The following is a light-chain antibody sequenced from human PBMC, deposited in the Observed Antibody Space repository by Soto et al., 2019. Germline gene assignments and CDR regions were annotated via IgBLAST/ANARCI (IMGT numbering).Light chain of an antibody. V-gene: IGLV2-14*03. CDR2: GVN. J-gene: IGLJ1*01. CDR1: VSDVVGYDS. Sequence: QSLLNQPASVHGSPGQSIHISSTATVSDVVGYDSVSWYQQHPGRAPKLIIYGVNNRPSGVSNRFSASKSADTASLTISGLQAEDEANYYCCSYTTSATYVFGTGAKVTVL. CDR3: CSYTTSATYV.